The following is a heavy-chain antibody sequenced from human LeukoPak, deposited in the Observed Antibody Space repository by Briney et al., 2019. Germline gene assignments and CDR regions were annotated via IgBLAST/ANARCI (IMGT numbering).Heavy chain of an antibody. Sequence: PGGPLRLSCAASGFTFSSYEMNWVRQAPGKGLEWVSYISSSGSTIYYADSVKGRFTISRDNAKNSLYLQMNSLRAEDTAVYYCARADTAMVRDYYYGMDVWGQGTTVTVSS. V-gene: IGHV3-48*03. CDR1: GFTFSSYE. CDR3: ARADTAMVRDYYYGMDV. J-gene: IGHJ6*02. D-gene: IGHD5-18*01. CDR2: ISSSGSTI.